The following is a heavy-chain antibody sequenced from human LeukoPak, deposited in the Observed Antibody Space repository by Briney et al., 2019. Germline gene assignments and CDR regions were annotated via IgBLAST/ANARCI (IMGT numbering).Heavy chain of an antibody. CDR3: VKSPGYWAHDY. V-gene: IGHV3-23*01. CDR1: GFTFTNHG. Sequence: GGSLRLSCAASGFTFTNHGMSWVRQAPGKGLEWVSGIDVTGGGTYHAESVKGRFTISRDNSKNTVYLQMNTLRAEDTAVYYCVKSPGYWAHDYWGQGTLVTVSS. D-gene: IGHD1-26*01. CDR2: IDVTGGGT. J-gene: IGHJ4*02.